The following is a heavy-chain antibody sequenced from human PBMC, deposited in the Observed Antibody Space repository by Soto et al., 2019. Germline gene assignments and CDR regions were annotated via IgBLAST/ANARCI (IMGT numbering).Heavy chain of an antibody. CDR2: MNPNSGNT. CDR1: GCTFTSYD. Sequence: ASVKVSCKGCGCTFTSYDINWVRQATGQGLEWMGWMNPNSGNTGYAQKFQGRVTMTRNTSISTAYMELSSLRSEDTAVYYCARALVGATWYWFDPWAQGTLVTVSS. D-gene: IGHD1-26*01. J-gene: IGHJ5*02. V-gene: IGHV1-8*01. CDR3: ARALVGATWYWFDP.